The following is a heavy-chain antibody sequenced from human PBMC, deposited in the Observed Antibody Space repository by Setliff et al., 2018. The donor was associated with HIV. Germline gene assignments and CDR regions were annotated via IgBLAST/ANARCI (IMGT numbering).Heavy chain of an antibody. J-gene: IGHJ6*03. Sequence: SLTCTVSGGSISSYYWGWIRQPPGKGLEWIGSINYRGNTYYNPSLKSRAAISVDTSKNQISLKLSSVTAADTAVYYCARGARLLAGYSDRWDYYYMGVWGKGTTVTVSS. CDR1: GGSISSYY. CDR2: INYRGNT. V-gene: IGHV4-39*01. D-gene: IGHD6-13*01. CDR3: ARGARLLAGYSDRWDYYYMGV.